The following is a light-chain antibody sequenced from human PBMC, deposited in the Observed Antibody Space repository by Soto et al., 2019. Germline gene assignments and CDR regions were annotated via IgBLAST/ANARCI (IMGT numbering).Light chain of an antibody. Sequence: QPVLTQSPSASASLGASVKLTCTLSSGHNTYTVAWHQQQPGKGPRYLMKLNSDGSHNRRDGILDRFSGSSSGAERYLTISSLQSDDEADYYCQTWGPGFQVFGGGTKLTVL. J-gene: IGLJ2*01. CDR1: SGHNTYT. CDR2: LNSDGSH. CDR3: QTWGPGFQV. V-gene: IGLV4-69*01.